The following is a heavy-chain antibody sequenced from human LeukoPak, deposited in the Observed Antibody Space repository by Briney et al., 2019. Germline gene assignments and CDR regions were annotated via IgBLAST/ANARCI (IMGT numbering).Heavy chain of an antibody. V-gene: IGHV4-38-2*02. D-gene: IGHD1-26*01. Sequence: NPSETLSLTCTVSGYSITTNYYWAWIRQSPGTGLEWIGSVYHNGETYYNPSLKSRVIISVDTSKNEFSLRLTSVTAADTAVYCCVTPRSWELSDMAVWGKGTTVIVSS. CDR1: GYSITTNYY. J-gene: IGHJ6*03. CDR3: VTPRSWELSDMAV. CDR2: VYHNGET.